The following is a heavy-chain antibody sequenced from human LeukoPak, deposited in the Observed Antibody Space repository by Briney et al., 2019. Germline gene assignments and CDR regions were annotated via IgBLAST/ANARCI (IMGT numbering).Heavy chain of an antibody. D-gene: IGHD3-16*01. CDR1: GFTFSSYA. Sequence: PGGSLRLSCAASGFTFSSYAMSWVRQAPGKGLEWVSAISGSGGSTYYADSVKGRFTISRDNSKNTLYLQMNSLRAEDTAVYYCAKDRYYDYVWGSLGLDYWGQGTLVTVSS. J-gene: IGHJ4*02. V-gene: IGHV3-23*01. CDR3: AKDRYYDYVWGSLGLDY. CDR2: ISGSGGST.